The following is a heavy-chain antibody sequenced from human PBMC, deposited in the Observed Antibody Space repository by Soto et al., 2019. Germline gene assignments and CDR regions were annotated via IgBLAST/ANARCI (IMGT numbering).Heavy chain of an antibody. Sequence: GGSLRLSCAASGFAVSSSYMTWVRQVPGKGLEWVSVIYNDGATYYADSVRGRFTISRDIFKNTLILQMNSLKNDDTAVYYCARGHYAGPGQWGQGTL. J-gene: IGHJ4*02. CDR3: ARGHYAGPGQ. CDR2: IYNDGAT. V-gene: IGHV3-53*05. D-gene: IGHD3-16*01. CDR1: GFAVSSSY.